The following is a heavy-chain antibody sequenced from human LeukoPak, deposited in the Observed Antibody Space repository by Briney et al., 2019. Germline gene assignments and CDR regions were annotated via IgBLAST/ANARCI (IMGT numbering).Heavy chain of an antibody. CDR3: ARGGGRFHFDY. Sequence: ASVKVSCKASGYTCTDHYFHWARQAPGQGLEWMGWSNPNSGGTQYGQKFQGRVTMTRDTSISTLYMDLSRLTSDGMAVYYGARGGGRFHFDYWGQGTLVTVSS. CDR1: GYTCTDHY. V-gene: IGHV1-2*02. J-gene: IGHJ4*02. CDR2: SNPNSGGT. D-gene: IGHD1-26*01.